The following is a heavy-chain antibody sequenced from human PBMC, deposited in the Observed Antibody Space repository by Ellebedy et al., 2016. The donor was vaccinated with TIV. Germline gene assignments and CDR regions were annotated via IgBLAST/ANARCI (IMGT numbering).Heavy chain of an antibody. CDR2: ISFDASNR. CDR1: GFTFSDYL. V-gene: IGHV3-30*14. D-gene: IGHD3-16*01. J-gene: IGHJ4*02. CDR3: ARGPVRYTQKGGFLDY. Sequence: GESLKISCAASGFTFSDYLFHWVRQAPGKGLEWVAVISFDASNRYYADSVKGRFTISRDNSKNTLSLEMNSLRVDDTAVYFCARGPVRYTQKGGFLDYWGQGTLVTVSS.